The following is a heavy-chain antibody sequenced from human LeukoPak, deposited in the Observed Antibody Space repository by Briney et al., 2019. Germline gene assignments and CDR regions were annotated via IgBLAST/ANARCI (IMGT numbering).Heavy chain of an antibody. D-gene: IGHD3-22*01. CDR2: IYYSGST. CDR1: GGSISSSSYY. J-gene: IGHJ4*02. Sequence: SETLSLTRTVSGGSISSSSYYWGWIRQPPGKGLEWIGSIYYSGSTYYNPSLKSRVTISVDTSENQFSLKLSSVTAAGTAVYYCARQGDSSGYYTNFDYWGQGTLVTVSS. V-gene: IGHV4-39*07. CDR3: ARQGDSSGYYTNFDY.